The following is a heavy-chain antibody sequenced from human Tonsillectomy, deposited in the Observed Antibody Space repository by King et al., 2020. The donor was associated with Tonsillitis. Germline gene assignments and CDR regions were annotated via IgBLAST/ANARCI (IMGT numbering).Heavy chain of an antibody. CDR1: GYTFTSFG. CDR2: IIAYDGNT. D-gene: IGHD6-19*01. J-gene: IGHJ4*02. V-gene: IGHV1-18*01. Sequence: QLVQSGAEVKKPGASVKFSCKASGYTFTSFGISCVRLAPGQGLEWMLWIIAYDGNTNYAQKLQGRVTMTTDTSTSTAYMELRSRSSDVTAVYYCARDPGYSSGWYLDYWGQGTLVTVSS. CDR3: ARDPGYSSGWYLDY.